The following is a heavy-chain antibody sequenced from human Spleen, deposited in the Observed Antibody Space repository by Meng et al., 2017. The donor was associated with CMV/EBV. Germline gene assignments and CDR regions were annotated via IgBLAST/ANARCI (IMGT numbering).Heavy chain of an antibody. CDR2: INARGSTI. V-gene: IGHV3-48*03. J-gene: IGHJ3*02. CDR1: GFTFSSYD. Sequence: GESLKISCAASGFTFSSYDMNWVRQAPGKGLEWISYINARGSTIYYADSVKGRFTISRDNAKNSLYLQMNSLRAEDVAVYYCAKDLPEQPLVFDIWGLGTMVTVSS. D-gene: IGHD6-13*01. CDR3: AKDLPEQPLVFDI.